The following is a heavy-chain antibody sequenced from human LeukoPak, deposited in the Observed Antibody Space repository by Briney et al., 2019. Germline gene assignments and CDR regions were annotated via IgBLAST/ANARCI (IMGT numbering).Heavy chain of an antibody. V-gene: IGHV3-74*01. CDR1: GFTFSRFW. Sequence: GGSLRLFCAASGFTFSRFWMQWVSQPPGKGLVWVSRIDTDGGTTTYAESVKGRFTISRDNAKNTVYLQINSLRAEDTAVYHCATLNSFGNDCWGQGVLVTVSS. CDR2: IDTDGGTT. J-gene: IGHJ4*02. CDR3: ATLNSFGNDC. D-gene: IGHD5-18*01.